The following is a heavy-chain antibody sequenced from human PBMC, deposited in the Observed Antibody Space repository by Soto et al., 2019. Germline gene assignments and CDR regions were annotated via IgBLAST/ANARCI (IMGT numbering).Heavy chain of an antibody. Sequence: SSETLSLTCTVSGGSISSGDYYWSWIRQPPGKGLEWIGYIYYSGSTFYNPSLKNRVTISLDTSKIQFSLKLSSVTAADTAVYYCAREDGYSNYPPQLGFDPWGQGTLVTVSS. CDR2: IYYSGST. CDR1: GGSISSGDYY. V-gene: IGHV4-30-4*01. CDR3: AREDGYSNYPPQLGFDP. J-gene: IGHJ5*02. D-gene: IGHD4-4*01.